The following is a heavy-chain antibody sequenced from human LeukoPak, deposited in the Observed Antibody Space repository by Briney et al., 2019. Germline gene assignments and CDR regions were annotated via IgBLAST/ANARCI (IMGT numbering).Heavy chain of an antibody. Sequence: GGSLRLSCEASGFSFSSSWMHWVRQAPGKGLVWVSGISWNSGSIGYADSVKGRFTISRDNAKNSLYLQMNSLRAEDTAVYYCAGSEHLYSDYWGQGTLVTVSS. D-gene: IGHD2-21*01. V-gene: IGHV3-74*01. CDR3: AGSEHLYSDY. J-gene: IGHJ4*02. CDR2: ISWNSGSI. CDR1: GFSFSSSW.